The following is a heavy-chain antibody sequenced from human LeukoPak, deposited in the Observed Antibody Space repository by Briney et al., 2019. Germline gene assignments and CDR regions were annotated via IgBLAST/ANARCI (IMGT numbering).Heavy chain of an antibody. D-gene: IGHD3-10*01. Sequence: PSETLSLTCTVSGGSISSSSYYWGWIRQPPGKGLEWLGSIYYSGSTYYNPSLKSRVTISVDTSKNHFSLKLSSVTAADTAVYYCARAPAGSGSYSVDYWGQGTLVTVSS. CDR2: IYYSGST. CDR3: ARAPAGSGSYSVDY. V-gene: IGHV4-39*07. J-gene: IGHJ4*02. CDR1: GGSISSSSYY.